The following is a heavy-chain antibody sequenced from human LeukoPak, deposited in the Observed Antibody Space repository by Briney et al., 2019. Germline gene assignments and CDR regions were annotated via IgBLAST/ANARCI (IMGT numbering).Heavy chain of an antibody. CDR2: INPNSGGT. V-gene: IGHV1-2*02. CDR3: ARRGDYYDSSGYEGFEY. Sequence: ASVKVSCTASGYTFTGYYMHWVRQAPGQGLEWMGWINPNSGGTNFPQKFLGRVTMTRDTSISTAYMELSRLRSDDTAVYYCARRGDYYDSSGYEGFEYWGQGTLVTVSS. CDR1: GYTFTGYY. J-gene: IGHJ4*02. D-gene: IGHD3-22*01.